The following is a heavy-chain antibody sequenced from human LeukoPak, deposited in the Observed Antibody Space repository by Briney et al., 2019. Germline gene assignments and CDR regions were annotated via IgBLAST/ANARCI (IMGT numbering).Heavy chain of an antibody. CDR1: GFTFSSYA. CDR2: ISSNGGST. D-gene: IGHD6-6*01. CDR3: VKRREYGTSPAYDY. V-gene: IGHV3-64D*06. Sequence: PGGSLRLSCEVSGFTFSSYAMHWIRQAPGKGLDYVSAISSNGGSTYYANSVKGRFTISRDNSKITLNLQMSSLRAGDTAVYYCVKRREYGTSPAYDYWGQGTLVTVSS. J-gene: IGHJ4*02.